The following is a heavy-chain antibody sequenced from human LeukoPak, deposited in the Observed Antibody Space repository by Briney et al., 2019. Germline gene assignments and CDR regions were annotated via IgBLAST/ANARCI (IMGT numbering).Heavy chain of an antibody. CDR1: GFSLSSFG. CDR3: ARDLGDYGGKGWSPFDI. J-gene: IGHJ3*02. Sequence: GGSLRLSCAASGFSLSSFGMHWVRQAPGKGLDWVAVISHDGTFQNYADSVKGRFTISRDISKNTLYLEINSLRAEDTALFYCARDLGDYGGKGWSPFDIWGQGTMVTVSS. V-gene: IGHV3-33*01. D-gene: IGHD4-23*01. CDR2: ISHDGTFQ.